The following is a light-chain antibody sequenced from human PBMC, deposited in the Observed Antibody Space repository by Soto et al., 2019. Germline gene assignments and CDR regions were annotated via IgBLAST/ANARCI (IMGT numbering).Light chain of an antibody. V-gene: IGKV4-1*01. CDR1: QRVLYSSNNKNY. CDR3: QKYYRPWT. J-gene: IGKJ1*01. CDR2: WAS. Sequence: DIVMTQSPDSLAVSLGERATINGKSSQRVLYSSNNKNYLAWYQQKPGQPPKLLIYWASTREAGVPDRFSVSGSGTDFTLTIRSLQAEDVAVYYWQKYYRPWTFGQGTKVEIK.